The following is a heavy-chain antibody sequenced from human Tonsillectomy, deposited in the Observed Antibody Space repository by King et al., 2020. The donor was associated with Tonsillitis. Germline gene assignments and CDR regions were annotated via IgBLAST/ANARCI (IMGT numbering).Heavy chain of an antibody. D-gene: IGHD3-22*01. CDR2: IYPGDSDT. CDR1: GYSFTSYW. CDR3: ARLRPYYYDSSGEAGWFDP. Sequence: VQLVESEAEVKKPGESLKISCKGSGYSFTSYWIGWVRQMPGKGLEWMGIIYPGDSDTRYSPSFQGQVTISADKSISTAYLQWSSLKASDTAMYYCARLRPYYYDSSGEAGWFDPWGQGTLVTVSS. V-gene: IGHV5-51*01. J-gene: IGHJ5*02.